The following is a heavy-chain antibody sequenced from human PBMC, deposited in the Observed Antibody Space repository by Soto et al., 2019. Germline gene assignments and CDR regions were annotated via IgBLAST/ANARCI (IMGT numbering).Heavy chain of an antibody. Sequence: PGESLKISCKGSGYSFTSYWIGWVRQMPGKGLEWMGIIYPGDSETRYSPSFQGQVTISAHKSISTAYLQWSSLKASATDMYYCASHNSYNSSPCWDYWGKGSLVTVSS. J-gene: IGHJ4*02. D-gene: IGHD3-22*01. V-gene: IGHV5-51*01. CDR3: ASHNSYNSSPCWDY. CDR2: IYPGDSET. CDR1: GYSFTSYW.